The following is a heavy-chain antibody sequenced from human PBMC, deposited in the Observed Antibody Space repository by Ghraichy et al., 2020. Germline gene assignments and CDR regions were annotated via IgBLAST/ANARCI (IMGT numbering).Heavy chain of an antibody. CDR3: ARVPEMGGSTTLDY. D-gene: IGHD1-26*01. Sequence: GGSLRLSCAASGFTFSSYWMSWVRQAPGKGLEWVANIKQDGSEKYYVDSVKGRFTISRDNAKNSLYLQMNSLRAEDTAVYYCARVPEMGGSTTLDYWGQGTLVTVSS. J-gene: IGHJ4*02. CDR1: GFTFSSYW. V-gene: IGHV3-7*01. CDR2: IKQDGSEK.